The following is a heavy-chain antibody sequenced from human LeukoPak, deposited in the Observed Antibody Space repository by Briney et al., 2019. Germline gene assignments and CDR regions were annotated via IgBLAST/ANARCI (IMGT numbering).Heavy chain of an antibody. V-gene: IGHV3-15*01. D-gene: IGHD3-22*01. Sequence: GGSLRLSCAASGFTFSNAWMSWVRQAPEKGLEWVGRIKSKTDGGTTDYAAPVKGRFTISRDDSKNTLYLQMNSLKTEDTAVYYCTTDTLYYYDSSGYQYFDYWGQGTLVTVSS. J-gene: IGHJ4*02. CDR1: GFTFSNAW. CDR3: TTDTLYYYDSSGYQYFDY. CDR2: IKSKTDGGTT.